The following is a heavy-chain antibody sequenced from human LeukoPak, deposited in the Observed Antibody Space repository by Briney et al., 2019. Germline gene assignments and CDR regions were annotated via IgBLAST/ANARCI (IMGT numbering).Heavy chain of an antibody. CDR2: IDEFGSVT. CDR1: GFTFSSYW. V-gene: IGHV3-74*01. CDR3: VRDMFGGRDY. Sequence: GGSLRLSCAASGFTFSSYWMHWVRQVPGKGLAWVSRIDEFGSVTNSADSVQGRFIISRDNAKNALYLQMNSLRAEDTAVYYCVRDMFGGRDYWGQGTLVTVSS. J-gene: IGHJ4*02. D-gene: IGHD3-10*02.